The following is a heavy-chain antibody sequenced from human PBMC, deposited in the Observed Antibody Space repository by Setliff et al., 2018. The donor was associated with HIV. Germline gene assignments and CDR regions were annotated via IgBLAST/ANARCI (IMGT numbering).Heavy chain of an antibody. V-gene: IGHV4-39*07. D-gene: IGHD4-4*01. CDR3: ARAYDYSNYFHYYMDV. Sequence: PSETLSLTCTVSGGSIKSSSYYWGWIRQPPGKGLEWIGQINHSGSTNYNPSLKTRVSISIDTSKNQFSLKLTSLTAADTAVYYCARAYDYSNYFHYYMDVWGKGTTVTVYS. J-gene: IGHJ6*03. CDR1: GGSIKSSSYY. CDR2: INHSGST.